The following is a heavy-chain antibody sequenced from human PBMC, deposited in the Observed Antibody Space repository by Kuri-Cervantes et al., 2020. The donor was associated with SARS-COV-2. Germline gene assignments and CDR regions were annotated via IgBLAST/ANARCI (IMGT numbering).Heavy chain of an antibody. V-gene: IGHV3-74*01. D-gene: IGHD2-2*01. CDR3: ARGARDIVVVPAAKDWFDP. Sequence: GGSLRLSCAASGFTFDNFAMHWVRQAPGKGLVWVSRINSDGSSTSYADSVKGRFTISRDNAKNTLYLQMNSLRAEDTAVYYCARGARDIVVVPAAKDWFDPWGQGTLVTVSS. CDR1: GFTFDNFA. CDR2: INSDGSST. J-gene: IGHJ5*02.